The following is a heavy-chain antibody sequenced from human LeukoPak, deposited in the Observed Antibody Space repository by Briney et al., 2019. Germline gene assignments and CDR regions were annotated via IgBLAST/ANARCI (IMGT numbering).Heavy chain of an antibody. J-gene: IGHJ4*02. V-gene: IGHV3-30*02. CDR3: AKDRRDYFDY. CDR2: IRYDGSNK. CDR1: GLTFSSYG. D-gene: IGHD3-10*01. Sequence: GGSLRLSCAASGLTFSSYGMHWVRQAPGKGLEWVAFIRYDGSNKYYADSVKGRFTISRDNSKNTLYLQMNSLRAEDTAVYYCAKDRRDYFDYWGQGTLVTVSS.